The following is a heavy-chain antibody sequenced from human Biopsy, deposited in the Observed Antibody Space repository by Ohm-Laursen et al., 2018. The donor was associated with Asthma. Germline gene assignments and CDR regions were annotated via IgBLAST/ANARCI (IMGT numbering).Heavy chain of an antibody. CDR1: GGSIRSHD. D-gene: IGHD7-27*01. CDR2: VSHTGST. CDR3: ARHWNWGSFFDY. J-gene: IGHJ4*02. Sequence: SDTLSLTWSVSGGSIRSHDWTWIRLPPGKGLEYIGDVSHTGSTNYNPSLKSRVTMSLDTSKNQFSLKLTSVTAADTAVFYCARHWNWGSFFDYWGQGMLVTVSS. V-gene: IGHV4-59*08.